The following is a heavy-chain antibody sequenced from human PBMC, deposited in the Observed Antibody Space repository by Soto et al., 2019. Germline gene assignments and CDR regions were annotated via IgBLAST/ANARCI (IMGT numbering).Heavy chain of an antibody. Sequence: QVQLQESGPGLVKPSQTLSLTCTVSGGSISSGDYYWSWIRQPPGKGLEWIGYIYYSGSTYYNPSLKSRVTLAVDTSKNQFSLKLSSVTAADTAVYYCARELGYGDSPRRSDYWGQGTLVTVSS. CDR3: ARELGYGDSPRRSDY. CDR2: IYYSGST. CDR1: GGSISSGDYY. V-gene: IGHV4-30-4*01. J-gene: IGHJ4*02. D-gene: IGHD4-17*01.